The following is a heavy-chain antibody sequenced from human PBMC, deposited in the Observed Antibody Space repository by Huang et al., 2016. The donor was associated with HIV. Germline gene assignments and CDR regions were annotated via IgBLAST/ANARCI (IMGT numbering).Heavy chain of an antibody. D-gene: IGHD2-8*02. V-gene: IGHV1-46*01. CDR2: INPTGGST. CDR1: GYTFTNHY. J-gene: IGHJ4*02. CDR3: ARVSASSGGYFYDH. Sequence: QVLLVQSGAEVERPGASVKVSCKASGYTFTNHYIHWIRQAPGQGLEWRGIINPTGGSTNYEQKFQGRVIMTRDTSTSTGHMELSSLRSEDTAVYYCARVSASSGGYFYDHWGQGTLVTVSS.